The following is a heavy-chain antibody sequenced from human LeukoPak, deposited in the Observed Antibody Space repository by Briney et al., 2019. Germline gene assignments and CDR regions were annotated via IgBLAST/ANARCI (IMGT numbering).Heavy chain of an antibody. V-gene: IGHV1-18*01. Sequence: ASVKVSCKASGYTFTSYGISWVRQAPGQGLEWMGWISAYNGNTNYAQKPQGRVTMTTDTSTSTAYMELRSLRSDDTAVYYCARSDEVSVYSSGWYGGYYYGMDVWGQGTTVTVSS. CDR3: ARSDEVSVYSSGWYGGYYYGMDV. CDR2: ISAYNGNT. D-gene: IGHD6-19*01. J-gene: IGHJ6*02. CDR1: GYTFTSYG.